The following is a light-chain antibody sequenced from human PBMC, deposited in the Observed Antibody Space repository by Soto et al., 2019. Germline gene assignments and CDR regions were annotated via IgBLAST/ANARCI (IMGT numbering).Light chain of an antibody. CDR3: QQYNDYPWT. Sequence: DIQMTQSPSTLSAAVRDRVTITCRARQSISSWLAWYQQKPGEAPKLLIYKASTLESGVPSRFSGSGSGTEFTLTINSLQPGDFATYYCQQYNDYPWTFGQGTKVDIK. CDR1: QSISSW. J-gene: IGKJ1*01. CDR2: KAS. V-gene: IGKV1-5*03.